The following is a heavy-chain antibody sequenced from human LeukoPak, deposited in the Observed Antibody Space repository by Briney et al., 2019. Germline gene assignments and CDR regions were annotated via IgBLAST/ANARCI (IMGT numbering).Heavy chain of an antibody. CDR1: GGSISSGGYY. D-gene: IGHD6-19*01. J-gene: IGHJ4*02. CDR3: ARVCIGSSGWYEGSFEDY. Sequence: PSETLSLTCTVSGGSISSGGYYWSWIRQHPGKGLEWIGYIYYSGSTYYNPSLKSRVTISVDTSKNQFSLKLSSVTAADTAVYYCARVCIGSSGWYEGSFEDYWGQGTLVTVSS. V-gene: IGHV4-31*03. CDR2: IYYSGST.